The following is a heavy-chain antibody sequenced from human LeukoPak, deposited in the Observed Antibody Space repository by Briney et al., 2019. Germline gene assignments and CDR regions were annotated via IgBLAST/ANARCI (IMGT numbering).Heavy chain of an antibody. Sequence: SEALSLTCTVSGGSISGYYWTWIRQPPGKGLEWIGCIYSSGSTSYKPSLKSRITISVDTSKNQFSLNLSSVTAADTAVYYCVRGKAAAGAIWFDPWGQGTLVTVSS. CDR2: IYSSGST. CDR1: GGSISGYY. CDR3: VRGKAAAGAIWFDP. J-gene: IGHJ5*02. D-gene: IGHD6-13*01. V-gene: IGHV4-59*01.